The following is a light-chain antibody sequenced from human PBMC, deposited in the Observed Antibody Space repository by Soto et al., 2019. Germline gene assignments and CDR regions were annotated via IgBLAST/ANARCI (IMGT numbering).Light chain of an antibody. J-gene: IGKJ1*01. CDR2: SAS. CDR1: QSIDTN. CDR3: QQYNNWPPWT. Sequence: ETVMTQSPATLSVSPGERATLSCSASQSIDTNLAWYQHKPGQTPRLLIYSASTRATGVPSRFSGSGSGTEFTLTISSLQSEDFAAYYCQQYNNWPPWTFGQGTKVEVQ. V-gene: IGKV3-15*01.